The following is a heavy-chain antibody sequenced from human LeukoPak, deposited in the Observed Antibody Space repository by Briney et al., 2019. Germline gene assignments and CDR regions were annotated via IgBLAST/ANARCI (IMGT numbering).Heavy chain of an antibody. CDR3: AKEMGNSQPFDY. J-gene: IGHJ4*02. D-gene: IGHD2/OR15-2a*01. V-gene: IGHV3-23*01. Sequence: GGSLRLSCAASGFTFGTYGLAWVRQAPGKGLEWVSAISASGGHTYYAGSVKGRFSISRDNFKNTLYPQMNSLRGEDTALYYCAKEMGNSQPFDYWGQGTLVTVSS. CDR2: ISASGGHT. CDR1: GFTFGTYG.